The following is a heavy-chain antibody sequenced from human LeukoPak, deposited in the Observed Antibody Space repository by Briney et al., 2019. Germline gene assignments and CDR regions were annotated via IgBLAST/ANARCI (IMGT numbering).Heavy chain of an antibody. CDR2: IRYDGSNK. V-gene: IGHV3-30*02. D-gene: IGHD6-13*01. CDR1: GFTFSSYG. J-gene: IGHJ4*02. Sequence: PGGSLRLSCAASGFTFSSYGMHWVRQAPGKGLEWVAFIRYDGSNKYYAGSVKGRFIISRDNSKNTLYLQMNSLRAEDTAVYYCARDRRRGIAAAGIIDYWGQGTLVTVSS. CDR3: ARDRRRGIAAAGIIDY.